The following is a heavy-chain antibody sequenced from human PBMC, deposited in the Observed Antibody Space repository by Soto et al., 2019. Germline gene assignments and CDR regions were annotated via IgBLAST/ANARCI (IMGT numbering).Heavy chain of an antibody. J-gene: IGHJ5*02. D-gene: IGHD6-13*01. CDR1: GFTFSSYA. V-gene: IGHV3-23*01. CDR2: ISGSGGST. CDR3: AKSPGYSSSWLNWFDP. Sequence: GGSLRLSCAASGFTFSSYAMSWVRQAPGKGLEWVSAISGSGGSTYYADSVKGRFTISRDNSKNTLYLQMNSLRAEDTAVYYCAKSPGYSSSWLNWFDPWGQGTLVTVSS.